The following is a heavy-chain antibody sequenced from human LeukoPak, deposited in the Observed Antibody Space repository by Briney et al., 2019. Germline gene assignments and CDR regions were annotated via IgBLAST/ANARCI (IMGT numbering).Heavy chain of an antibody. CDR3: AIVVEPTRFDY. J-gene: IGHJ4*02. V-gene: IGHV1-69*04. Sequence: GASVKVSCKASRGTFSSYAISWVRQAPGQGLEWMGRIIPILGIANYAQKFQGRVTITADKSTSTAYMELSSLRSEDTAVYYCAIVVEPTRFDYWGQGTLVTVSS. CDR2: IIPILGIA. CDR1: RGTFSSYA. D-gene: IGHD2-15*01.